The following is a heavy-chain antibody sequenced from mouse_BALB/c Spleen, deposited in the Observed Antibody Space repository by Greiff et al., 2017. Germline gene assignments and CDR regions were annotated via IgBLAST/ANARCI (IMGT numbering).Heavy chain of an antibody. CDR3: ARGRGYGNYVMDY. CDR2: ILPGSGST. CDR1: GYTFSSYW. J-gene: IGHJ4*01. D-gene: IGHD2-10*02. V-gene: IGHV1-9*01. Sequence: VQLQQSGAELMKPGASVKISCKATGYTFSSYWIEWVKQRPGHGLEWIGEILPGSGSTNYNEKFKGKATFTADTSSNTAYMQLSSLTSEDSAVYYCARGRGYGNYVMDYWGQGTSVTVSS.